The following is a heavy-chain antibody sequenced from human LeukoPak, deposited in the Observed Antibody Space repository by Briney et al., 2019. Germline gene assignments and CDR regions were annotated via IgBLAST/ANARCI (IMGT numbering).Heavy chain of an antibody. CDR3: ARDSIGEYYGSGSYYFDY. CDR1: GFTFSSYG. CDR2: IWYDGSNK. V-gene: IGHV3-33*01. J-gene: IGHJ4*02. Sequence: PGRSLRLSCAASGFTFSSYGMHWVRQASGKGLEWVAVIWYDGSNKYYADSVKGRFTISRDNSKNTLYLQMNSLRAEDTAVYYCARDSIGEYYGSGSYYFDYWGQGTLVTVSS. D-gene: IGHD3-10*01.